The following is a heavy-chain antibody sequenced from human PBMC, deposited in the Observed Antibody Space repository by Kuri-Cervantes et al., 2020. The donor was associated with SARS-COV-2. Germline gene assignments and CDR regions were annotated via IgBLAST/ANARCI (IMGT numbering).Heavy chain of an antibody. J-gene: IGHJ5*02. CDR2: IYYSGST. V-gene: IGHV4-30-4*01. CDR3: ARSPSFDP. Sequence: LRPSCTVSGGSITSGDYYWSWIRQPPGKGLEWIGYIYYSGSTHYNPSLKSRVTISVDTSKNQFSLKLSSVTAADTAVYYCARSPSFDPWGQGTLVTVSS. CDR1: GGSITSGDYY.